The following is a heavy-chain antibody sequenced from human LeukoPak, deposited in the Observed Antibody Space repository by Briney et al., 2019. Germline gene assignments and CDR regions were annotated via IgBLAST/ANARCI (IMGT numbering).Heavy chain of an antibody. CDR1: GGTFSSYA. J-gene: IGHJ3*02. CDR2: IIPILGIA. CDR3: ARAPGSPSGAFDI. V-gene: IGHV1-69*04. D-gene: IGHD6-25*01. Sequence: SVTVSCKASGGTFSSYAISWVRQAPGQGLEWMGRIIPILGIANYAQKFQGRVTITADKSTSTAYMELSSLRSEDTAVYYCARAPGSPSGAFDIWGQGTMVTVSS.